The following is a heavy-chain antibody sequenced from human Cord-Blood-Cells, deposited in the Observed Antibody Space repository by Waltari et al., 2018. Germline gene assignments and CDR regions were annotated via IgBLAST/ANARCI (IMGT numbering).Heavy chain of an antibody. CDR2: IIPIFGTA. CDR1: GGTFSSYA. J-gene: IGHJ4*02. V-gene: IGHV1-69*01. D-gene: IGHD3-22*01. Sequence: QVQLVQSGAEVKKPGSSVTVSCTASGGTFSSYAISWVRQDPGQGLEWMGGIIPIFGTANYAQKFQGRVTITADESTSTAYMELSSLRSEDTAVYYCRMSTYYYDSSGYYPDYWGQGTLVTVSS. CDR3: RMSTYYYDSSGYYPDY.